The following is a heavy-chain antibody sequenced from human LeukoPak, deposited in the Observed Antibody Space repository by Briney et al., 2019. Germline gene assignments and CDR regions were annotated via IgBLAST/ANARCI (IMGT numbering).Heavy chain of an antibody. CDR2: ISSSGSTI. J-gene: IGHJ6*02. CDR3: ARDSGAAYGMDV. Sequence: GGSLRLSCAASGFTFSSYSMNWVRQAPGKGLEWVSYISSSGSTIYYADSVKGRFTVSRDNAKNSLYLQMNSLRAEDTAVYYCARDSGAAYGMDVWGQGTTVTVSS. V-gene: IGHV3-48*04. CDR1: GFTFSSYS. D-gene: IGHD3-10*01.